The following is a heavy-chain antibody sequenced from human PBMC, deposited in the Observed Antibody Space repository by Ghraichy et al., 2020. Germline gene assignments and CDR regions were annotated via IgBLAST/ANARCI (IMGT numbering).Heavy chain of an antibody. J-gene: IGHJ5*02. V-gene: IGHV3-23*01. Sequence: GGSLRLSCAASGFAFNNFAMSWVRQAPGKGLEWVSGIGGSGGSTYYADYVKGRFTISRDNSKNTLFLQMSNLRDEDTAVYYCAKCSLFDWLPIWGNWFDPGAREPWSPSPQ. CDR1: GFAFNNFA. CDR2: IGGSGGST. D-gene: IGHD3-9*01. CDR3: AKCSLFDWLPIWGNWFDP.